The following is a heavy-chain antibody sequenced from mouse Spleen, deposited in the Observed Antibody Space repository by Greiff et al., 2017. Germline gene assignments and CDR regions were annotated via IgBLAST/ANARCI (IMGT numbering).Heavy chain of an antibody. D-gene: IGHD1-1*01. CDR3: ARLYYGSSAYFDV. CDR1: GFTFSSYA. J-gene: IGHJ1*01. Sequence: EVKLVESGGGLVKLGGSLKLSCAASGFTFSSYAMSWVRQTPEKRLEWVATISSGGGNTYYPDSVKGRFTISRDNAKNTLYLQMSSLKSEDTAMYYCARLYYGSSAYFDVWGAGTTVTVSS. CDR2: ISSGGGNT. V-gene: IGHV5-9*04.